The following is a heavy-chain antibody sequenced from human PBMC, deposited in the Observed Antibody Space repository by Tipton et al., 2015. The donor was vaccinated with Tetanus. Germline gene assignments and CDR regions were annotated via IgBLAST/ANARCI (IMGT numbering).Heavy chain of an antibody. CDR3: AREDGGPTLDYFDS. Sequence: GSLRLSCAASGFTFSNYAMAWVRQAPGKGLEWVSGISVRGSHTYYADPVKGRFSISRDNSKNMLYLQMNSLKIEDTAVYYCAREDGGPTLDYFDSWGQGTLVTVAS. V-gene: IGHV3-23*01. D-gene: IGHD3-16*01. CDR2: ISVRGSHT. CDR1: GFTFSNYA. J-gene: IGHJ4*02.